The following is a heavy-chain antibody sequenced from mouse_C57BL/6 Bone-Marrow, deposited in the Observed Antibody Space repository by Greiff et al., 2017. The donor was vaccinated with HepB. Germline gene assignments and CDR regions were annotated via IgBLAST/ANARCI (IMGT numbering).Heavy chain of an antibody. V-gene: IGHV1-50*01. CDR3: AYDYVFAY. CDR1: GYTFTSYW. J-gene: IGHJ3*01. Sequence: VQLQQPGAELVKPGASVKLSRKASGYTFTSYWMQWVKQRPGQGLEWIGEIDPSDSYTNYNQKFKGKATLTVDTSSSTAYMQLSSLTSEDSAVYYCAYDYVFAYWGQGTLVTVSA. CDR2: IDPSDSYT. D-gene: IGHD2-4*01.